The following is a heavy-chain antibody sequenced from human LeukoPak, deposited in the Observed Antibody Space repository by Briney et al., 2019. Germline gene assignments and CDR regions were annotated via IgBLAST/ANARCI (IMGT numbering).Heavy chain of an antibody. J-gene: IGHJ3*02. CDR3: ARSLGGIAVAGTLAFDI. V-gene: IGHV3-53*01. CDR2: FYVGGAT. Sequence: GGSLRLSCAVSGFSVTNNYMSWVRQAPGKGLEWVSVFYVGGATYYADSVKGRFTISRDNSENTLYLQMKSLRAEDTAVYYCARSLGGIAVAGTLAFDIWGQGTMVTVSS. CDR1: GFSVTNNY. D-gene: IGHD6-19*01.